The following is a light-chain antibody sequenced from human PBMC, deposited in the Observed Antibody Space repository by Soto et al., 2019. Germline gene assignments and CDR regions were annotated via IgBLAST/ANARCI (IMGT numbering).Light chain of an antibody. CDR1: GSNIGNNF. CDR3: ATWDNLLSAWV. CDR2: DNY. Sequence: QSVLTQPPSVSATPGQKITISCSGGGSNIGNNFVSWYQRLPGTAPRLIIYDNYERPSGIPDRFSGSKSGTSASLDITVVQTGDEADYYCATWDNLLSAWVFGGGTKLTVL. J-gene: IGLJ3*02. V-gene: IGLV1-51*01.